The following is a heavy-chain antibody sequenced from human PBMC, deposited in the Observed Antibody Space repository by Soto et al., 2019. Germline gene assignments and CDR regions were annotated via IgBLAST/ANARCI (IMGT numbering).Heavy chain of an antibody. D-gene: IGHD3-22*01. V-gene: IGHV4-31*03. CDR2: IYYSGST. CDR1: GGSISSGGYY. J-gene: IGHJ6*02. CDR3: ARERITMIVVVPATGGMDV. Sequence: QVQLQESGPGLVKPSQTLSLTCTVSGGSISSGGYYWSWIRQHPGKGLEWIGYIYYSGSTYYNPSLMSRVTISVDTSKNPFSLKLSSVTAADTAVYYCARERITMIVVVPATGGMDVWGQGTTVTVSS.